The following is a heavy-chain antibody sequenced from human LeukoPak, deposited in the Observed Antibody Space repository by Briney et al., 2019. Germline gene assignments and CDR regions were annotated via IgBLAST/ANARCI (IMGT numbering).Heavy chain of an antibody. CDR3: ARVVVVPAAQFDY. Sequence: ASVKVSCKASGYTFTGYYMHWVRQAPGQGHGWMGGINPNSGGTNYAQKFQGSVTMTSDTSISTAYMELSRLRSDDTAVYYCARVVVVPAAQFDYWGQGTLVTVSS. CDR1: GYTFTGYY. J-gene: IGHJ4*02. V-gene: IGHV1-2*02. CDR2: INPNSGGT. D-gene: IGHD2-2*01.